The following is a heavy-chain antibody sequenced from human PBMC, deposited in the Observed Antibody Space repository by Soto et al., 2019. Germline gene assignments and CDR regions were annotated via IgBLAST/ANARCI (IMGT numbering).Heavy chain of an antibody. J-gene: IGHJ5*02. CDR3: ASLGYNSSWSTP. Sequence: QVQLQQWGAGLSKPSETLSLTCAVYGGSLSGYYWCWIRQPPGKGLEWIGEINHSGSTNYNPSLKSRVARSVDTSKNQFSLKLSSVTAADTAVYYCASLGYNSSWSTPWGQGTLVTVSS. D-gene: IGHD6-13*01. CDR1: GGSLSGYY. V-gene: IGHV4-34*01. CDR2: INHSGST.